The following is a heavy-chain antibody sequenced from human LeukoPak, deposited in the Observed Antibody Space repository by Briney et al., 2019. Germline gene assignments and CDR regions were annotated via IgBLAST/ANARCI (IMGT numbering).Heavy chain of an antibody. CDR3: ARRQSLWGYCTNVICRNAFDI. Sequence: NPSETLSLTCTVSGGSISSSSYYWGWIRQPPGKGLEWIGSIYYSGSTYYNPSLKSRVTISVDTSKNQFSLKLSSVTAADTAVYYCARRQSLWGYCTNVICRNAFDIWGQGTMVTVSS. CDR1: GGSISSSSYY. V-gene: IGHV4-39*07. D-gene: IGHD2-8*01. CDR2: IYYSGST. J-gene: IGHJ3*02.